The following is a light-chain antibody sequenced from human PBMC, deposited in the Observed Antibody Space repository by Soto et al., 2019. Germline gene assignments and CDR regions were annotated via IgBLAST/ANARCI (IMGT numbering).Light chain of an antibody. CDR1: QSVSSY. CDR2: DAS. CDR3: QQRSNWPPIT. Sequence: EIVLTQSPATLSLSPGERATLSCRASQSVSSYLAWYQQKPGQAPRLLIYDASNRATGIPARFSGSGPGTDFTLTIGSLEPEDFAVYYCQQRSNWPPITFGQGTRLEIK. V-gene: IGKV3-11*01. J-gene: IGKJ5*01.